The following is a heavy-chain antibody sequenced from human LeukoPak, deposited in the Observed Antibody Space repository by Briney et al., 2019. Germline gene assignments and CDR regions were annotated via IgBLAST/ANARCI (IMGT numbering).Heavy chain of an antibody. V-gene: IGHV1-46*01. J-gene: IGHJ4*02. Sequence: ASVKVSCKASGYTFSNYYIHWVRQAPGQGLEWMGTINPSGGSTSFAQKFQGRVTMTRDTSTSTVYMELSSLRSEDTAVYYCAGGLNAKLLEWTLDYWGQGTLVTVSS. CDR3: AGGLNAKLLEWTLDY. CDR2: INPSGGST. CDR1: GYTFSNYY. D-gene: IGHD3-3*01.